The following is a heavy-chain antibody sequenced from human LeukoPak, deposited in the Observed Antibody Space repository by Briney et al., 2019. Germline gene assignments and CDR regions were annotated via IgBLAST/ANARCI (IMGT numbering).Heavy chain of an antibody. D-gene: IGHD2-2*01. V-gene: IGHV4-4*07. J-gene: IGHJ6*02. Sequence: NPSETLSLTCTVSGGSISSYYWSWIRQPAGKGLEWIGRIYTSGSTNYNPSLKSRVTMSVDTSKNQFSLKLSSVTAADTAVYYCARDGIGYCSSTSHYHGMDVWGQGTTVTVSS. CDR1: GGSISSYY. CDR3: ARDGIGYCSSTSHYHGMDV. CDR2: IYTSGST.